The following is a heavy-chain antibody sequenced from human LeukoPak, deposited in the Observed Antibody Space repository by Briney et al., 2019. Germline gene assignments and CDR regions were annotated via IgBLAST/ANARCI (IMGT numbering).Heavy chain of an antibody. V-gene: IGHV3-48*04. CDR1: GFTFSSYS. D-gene: IGHD6-13*01. J-gene: IGHJ4*02. CDR2: ISSSSSTI. CDR3: ARGGSSWYVFLDY. Sequence: GGSLRLSCAASGFTFSSYSMNWVRQAPGKGLEWVSYISSSSSTIYYADSVKGRFTISRDNAKNSLYLQMNSLRAEDTAVYYCARGGSSWYVFLDYWGQGTLVTASS.